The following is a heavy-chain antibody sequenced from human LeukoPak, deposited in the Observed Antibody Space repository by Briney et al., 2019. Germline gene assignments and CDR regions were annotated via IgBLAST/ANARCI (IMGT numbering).Heavy chain of an antibody. CDR2: ISGSGGST. Sequence: GGSLRPSCAASGFTFSSYAMSWVRQAPGKGLEWVSAISGSGGSTYYADSVKGRFTISRDNSKNTLYLQMNSLRAEDTAVYYCAKGTLEVVVPAAMYYWGQGTLVTVSS. D-gene: IGHD2-2*01. J-gene: IGHJ4*02. CDR1: GFTFSSYA. CDR3: AKGTLEVVVPAAMYY. V-gene: IGHV3-23*01.